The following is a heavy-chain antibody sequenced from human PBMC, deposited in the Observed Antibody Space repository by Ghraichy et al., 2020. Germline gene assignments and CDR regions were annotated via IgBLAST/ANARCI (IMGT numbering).Heavy chain of an antibody. Sequence: GGSLRLSCAASGFTFSSYAMSWVRQAPGKGLEWDSAISGSGGSTYYADSVKGRFTISRDNSKNTLYLQMNSLRAEDTAVYYCAKVYDYRGAFDIWGQGTMVTVSS. CDR3: AKVYDYRGAFDI. CDR2: ISGSGGST. V-gene: IGHV3-23*01. J-gene: IGHJ3*02. CDR1: GFTFSSYA. D-gene: IGHD3-10*01.